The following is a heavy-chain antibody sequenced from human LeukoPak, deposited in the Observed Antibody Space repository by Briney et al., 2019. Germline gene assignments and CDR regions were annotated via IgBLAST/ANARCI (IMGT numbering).Heavy chain of an antibody. V-gene: IGHV3-30*02. D-gene: IGHD2-2*01. CDR2: IRYDGSNK. Sequence: GGSLRLSCAASVFTFDEYAMHWVRQAPGKGREWLAFIRYDGSNKYYADSEKGRFIFSRDNSTTALYLQMNSLRGEDTAVYYCATHCSSVSCSLATFDIWGQGTMVTVSS. CDR1: VFTFDEYA. CDR3: ATHCSSVSCSLATFDI. J-gene: IGHJ3*02.